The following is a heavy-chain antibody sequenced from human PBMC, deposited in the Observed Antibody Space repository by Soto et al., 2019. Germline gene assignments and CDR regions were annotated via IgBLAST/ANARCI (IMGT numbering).Heavy chain of an antibody. CDR1: GYSFTSYA. CDR2: INAGNGNT. D-gene: IGHD6-19*01. Sequence: QVQLVQSGAEEKKPGASVKVSCKASGYSFTSYAMHWVRQAPGQRLEWMGWINAGNGNTKYSQKFQGRVTITRDTSVSTAYMELSSLRSEDTAMYYCARAVAVPASCDYWGQGTLVTVSS. J-gene: IGHJ4*02. CDR3: ARAVAVPASCDY. V-gene: IGHV1-3*05.